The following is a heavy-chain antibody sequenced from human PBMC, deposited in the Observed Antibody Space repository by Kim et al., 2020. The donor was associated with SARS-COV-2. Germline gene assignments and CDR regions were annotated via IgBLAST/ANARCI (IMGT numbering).Heavy chain of an antibody. CDR3: ARGSRRPYYYYGVDV. CDR2: IFESGAT. Sequence: SETLSLTCSVSGGSIRDYYWIWIRQSPQKGLEWIGYIFESGATNYNPPLRSRVTISVDTSQKQLSLTLRSVTAADTAVYFCARGSRRPYYYYGVDVWGQG. CDR1: GGSIRDYY. D-gene: IGHD6-6*01. J-gene: IGHJ6*02. V-gene: IGHV4-59*13.